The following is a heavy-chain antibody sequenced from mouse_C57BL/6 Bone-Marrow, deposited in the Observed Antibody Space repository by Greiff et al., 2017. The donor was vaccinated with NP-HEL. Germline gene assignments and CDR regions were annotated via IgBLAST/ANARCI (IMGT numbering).Heavy chain of an antibody. V-gene: IGHV1-5*01. CDR3: TRKDSSGYWFAY. D-gene: IGHD3-2*02. Sequence: EVKLVESGTVLARPGASVKMSCKTSGYTFTSYWMHWVKQRPGQGLEWIGAIYPGNSDTSYNQKFKGKAKLTAVTSASTAYMELSSLTNEDSAVYYCTRKDSSGYWFAYWGQGTLVTVSA. J-gene: IGHJ3*01. CDR1: GYTFTSYW. CDR2: IYPGNSDT.